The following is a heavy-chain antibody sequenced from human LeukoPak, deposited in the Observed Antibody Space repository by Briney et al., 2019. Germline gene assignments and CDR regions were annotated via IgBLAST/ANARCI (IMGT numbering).Heavy chain of an antibody. J-gene: IGHJ3*02. CDR2: IYTSGST. V-gene: IGHV4-4*07. CDR1: GVSISSYY. Sequence: SETLSLTCTVSGVSISSYYWSWIRQPAGKGLEWIGRIYTSGSTNYNPSLKSLVTMSVDTSKNQFSLKLSSVTAADTAVYYCARVFTAYYYDSSGSLVTDAFDIWGQGTMVTVSS. D-gene: IGHD3-22*01. CDR3: ARVFTAYYYDSSGSLVTDAFDI.